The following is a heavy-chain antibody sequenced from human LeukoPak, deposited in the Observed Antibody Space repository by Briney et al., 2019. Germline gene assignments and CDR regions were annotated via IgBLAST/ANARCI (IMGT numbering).Heavy chain of an antibody. D-gene: IGHD3-10*01. CDR2: IIPILGIA. Sequence: SVKVSCKASGYTFTSYDINWVRQATGQGLEWMGRIIPILGIANYAQKFQGRVTITADKSTSTAYMELSSLRSEDTAVYYCARGPGASYGSGSHYFDYWGQGTLVTVSS. CDR1: GYTFTSYD. J-gene: IGHJ4*02. CDR3: ARGPGASYGSGSHYFDY. V-gene: IGHV1-69*04.